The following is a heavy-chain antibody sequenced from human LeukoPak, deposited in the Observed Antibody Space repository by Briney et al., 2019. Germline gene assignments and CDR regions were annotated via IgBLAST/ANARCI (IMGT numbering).Heavy chain of an antibody. CDR1: GFTFSSYG. Sequence: AGGSLRLPCAASGFTFSSYGMHWVRQAPGKGLEWVAFIRYDGSNTYYADSVKGRFTVSRDNSQNTLYLQMSSLRDEDTAIYYCAKDITLGDGRLAFDFWGQGTLVTVSS. V-gene: IGHV3-30*02. J-gene: IGHJ3*01. D-gene: IGHD3-16*01. CDR2: IRYDGSNT. CDR3: AKDITLGDGRLAFDF.